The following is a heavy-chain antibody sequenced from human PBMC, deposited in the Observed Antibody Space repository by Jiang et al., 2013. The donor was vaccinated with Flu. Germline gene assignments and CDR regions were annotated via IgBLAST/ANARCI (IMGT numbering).Heavy chain of an antibody. J-gene: IGHJ4*02. CDR2: IYWDGDK. CDR3: AHRLHDYDNIGYPFDF. CDR1: GFSLRVGGVG. Sequence: KPTQTLTLTCTFSGFSLRVGGVGVGWIRQPPGKALEWPALIYWDGDKHYSPSLKNRVTISKDTTENQVFLTMTNMGPVDTATYYCAHRLHDYDNIGYPFDFWGQGTLVTVSS. V-gene: IGHV2-5*02. D-gene: IGHD3-22*01.